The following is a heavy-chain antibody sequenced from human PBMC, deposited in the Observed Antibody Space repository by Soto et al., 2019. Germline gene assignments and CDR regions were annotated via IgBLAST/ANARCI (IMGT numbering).Heavy chain of an antibody. J-gene: IGHJ4*02. CDR3: ARSGGAATRIFDY. CDR2: IYYSGST. Sequence: SETLSLTCTVSGGSISSGGYYWSWIRQHPGKGLEWIGYIYYSGSTYYNPSLKSRVTISVDTSKNQFSLKLSSVTAADTAVYYCARSGGAATRIFDYWGQGTLVTVSS. CDR1: GGSISSGGYY. V-gene: IGHV4-31*03. D-gene: IGHD2-15*01.